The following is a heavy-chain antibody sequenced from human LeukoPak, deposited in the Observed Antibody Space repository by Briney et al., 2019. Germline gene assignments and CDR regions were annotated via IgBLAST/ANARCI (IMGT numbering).Heavy chain of an antibody. CDR2: INSDGSST. CDR3: ARVSTASYFGYYYYYMDV. J-gene: IGHJ6*03. D-gene: IGHD2-21*02. CDR1: GFTFSNYW. Sequence: GGSLRLSCAASGFTFSNYWMHWVRQAPGKGLVWVSRINSDGSSTSYADSVKGRFTISRDNAKNTLYLQMNSLRAEDTAAYYCARVSTASYFGYYYYYMDVWGKGTTVTVSS. V-gene: IGHV3-74*01.